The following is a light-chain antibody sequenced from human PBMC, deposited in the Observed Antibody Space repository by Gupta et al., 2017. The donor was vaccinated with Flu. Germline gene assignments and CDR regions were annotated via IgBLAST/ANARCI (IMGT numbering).Light chain of an antibody. CDR2: AAS. CDR1: HSISTY. J-gene: IGKJ1*01. V-gene: IGKV1-39*01. Sequence: PSSLSASVRDRVTITCRARHSISTYLNWYQQKPGEAPNLLLYAASWGQSGVPSRFSGSGSCADFTLTLSRRQPEDFATYYCQQRYINPRTFGQGTKVEIK. CDR3: QQRYINPRT.